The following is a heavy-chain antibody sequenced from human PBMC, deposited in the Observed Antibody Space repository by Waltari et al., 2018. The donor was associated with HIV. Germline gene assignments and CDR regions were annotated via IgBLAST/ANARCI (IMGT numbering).Heavy chain of an antibody. CDR1: GFTFSSYA. D-gene: IGHD6-13*01. V-gene: IGHV3-23*01. Sequence: EVQLLESGGGLVQPGGFLRLSCAASGFTFSSYAMSWVRQAPGKGLEWVSAISGSGGSTYYADAVKGRFTISRDNSKNTLYLQMNSLRAEDTAVYYCAKDPYSSSWEPHMDVWGQGTTVTVSS. J-gene: IGHJ6*02. CDR2: ISGSGGST. CDR3: AKDPYSSSWEPHMDV.